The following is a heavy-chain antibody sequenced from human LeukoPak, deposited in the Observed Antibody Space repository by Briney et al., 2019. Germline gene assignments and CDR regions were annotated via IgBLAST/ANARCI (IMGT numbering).Heavy chain of an antibody. V-gene: IGHV3-74*01. Sequence: GGSLRLSCAASGFTFSSYWMHWVRQAPGKGLVWVSRINSDGSSTSYADSVKGRFTISRDNAKNTLDLQMNSLRADDTAVYYCVRDYYGSSFGYWGQGTLVTVSS. D-gene: IGHD3-10*01. CDR2: INSDGSST. CDR1: GFTFSSYW. CDR3: VRDYYGSSFGY. J-gene: IGHJ4*02.